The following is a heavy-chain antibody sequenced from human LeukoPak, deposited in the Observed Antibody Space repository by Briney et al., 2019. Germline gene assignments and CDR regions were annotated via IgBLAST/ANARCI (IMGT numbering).Heavy chain of an antibody. CDR1: GFTFSSYA. Sequence: GGSLRLSCAASGFTFSSYAMHWVRQAPGKGLEWVAVISYDGSNKYYADSVKGRFTISRDNSKNTLYLQMNSLRAEDTAVYYCARDLGSGWPAGWFDPWGQGTPVTVSS. D-gene: IGHD6-19*01. CDR3: ARDLGSGWPAGWFDP. V-gene: IGHV3-30*04. CDR2: ISYDGSNK. J-gene: IGHJ5*02.